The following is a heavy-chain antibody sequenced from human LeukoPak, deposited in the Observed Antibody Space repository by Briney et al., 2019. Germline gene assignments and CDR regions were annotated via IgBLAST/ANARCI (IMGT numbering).Heavy chain of an antibody. D-gene: IGHD5-12*01. Sequence: PGGSLRLSCAASGFTFSSYWMHWVRQAPGKGLVWVSRTNTDGSSTSYADSVKGRFTISRDNAKNTLYLQMNSLRAEDTAFYYCASGYSGYGVGYWGQGTLVTVSS. CDR2: TNTDGSST. J-gene: IGHJ4*02. CDR1: GFTFSSYW. CDR3: ASGYSGYGVGY. V-gene: IGHV3-74*01.